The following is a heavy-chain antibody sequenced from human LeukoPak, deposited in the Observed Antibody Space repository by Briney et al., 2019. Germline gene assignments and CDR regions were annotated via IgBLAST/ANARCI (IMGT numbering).Heavy chain of an antibody. CDR1: GGSIISGSYY. J-gene: IGHJ6*02. CDR3: ARVGNNDYVMDV. D-gene: IGHD1/OR15-1a*01. Sequence: SETLSLTCTVSGGSIISGSYYWSWIRQPAGKGLEWIGRIYTSGSTNYNPSFKSRVTISVDTSKNQFSLKLSSATAADTAVYYCARVGNNDYVMDVGGQGTTVTVSS. CDR2: IYTSGST. V-gene: IGHV4-61*02.